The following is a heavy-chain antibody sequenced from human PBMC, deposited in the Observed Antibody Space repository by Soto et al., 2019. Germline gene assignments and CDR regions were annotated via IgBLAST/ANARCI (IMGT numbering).Heavy chain of an antibody. V-gene: IGHV3-72*01. CDR1: GFTSSDHY. CDR2: IKNKVNSYTI. CDR3: ARDFSKRAYNYGHSDV. Sequence: GGSLRLSCAASGFTSSDHYMDWVRQAPGKGLEWVGRIKNKVNSYTIEYAASVKGRFTISRDDSRNSLYLQMNSLKTEDTAVYYCARDFSKRAYNYGHSDVWGQGTTVTGSS. D-gene: IGHD5-18*01. J-gene: IGHJ6*02.